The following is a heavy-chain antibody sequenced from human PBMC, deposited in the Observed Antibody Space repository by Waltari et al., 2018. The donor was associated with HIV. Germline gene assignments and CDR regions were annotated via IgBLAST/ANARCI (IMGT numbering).Heavy chain of an antibody. CDR2: IYSNATT. CDR3: ATVLVRTSWVITTAPFDY. D-gene: IGHD3-22*01. Sequence: EVQLVESGGGVIQPGGSLSLACAASGFALIYNYMSWLRPAPGKGLEWVSLIYSNATTYYADSVKGRFTISRDNSKNTLYLQMNSLRADDTAVYFCATVLVRTSWVITTAPFDYWGQGTLVTVSS. V-gene: IGHV3-53*01. J-gene: IGHJ4*02. CDR1: GFALIYNY.